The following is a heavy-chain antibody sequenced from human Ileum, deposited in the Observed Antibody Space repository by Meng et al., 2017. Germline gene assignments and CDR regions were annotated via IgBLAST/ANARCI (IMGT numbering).Heavy chain of an antibody. CDR2: IESETRGLTT. D-gene: IGHD4-17*01. V-gene: IGHV3-15*04. J-gene: IGHJ4*02. CDR3: TTEGLRCHNN. CDR1: GFSFSNAW. Sequence: EVQLEESGGGLVKPGGSLRLSCVASGFSFSNAWLSWVRQVPGKGLEWVGRIESETRGLTTYYAAPVKGRFSISRDDSKNALYLQMNSLKTEDSAIYYCTTEGLRCHNNWGQGTLVTVSS.